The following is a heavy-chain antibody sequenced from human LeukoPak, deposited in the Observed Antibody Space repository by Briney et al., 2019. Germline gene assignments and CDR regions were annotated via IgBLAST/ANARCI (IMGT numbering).Heavy chain of an antibody. CDR2: INTNTGNP. CDR1: GYTFTSYA. Sequence: VSVKVSCKASGYTFTSYAMNWVRQAPGQGLEWMGWINTNTGNPTYAQGFTGRFVFSLDTSVSTAYLQISSLKAEDTAAYYCARRSEHSSGYQPTFDPWGQGTLVTVSS. J-gene: IGHJ5*02. D-gene: IGHD3-22*01. V-gene: IGHV7-4-1*02. CDR3: ARRSEHSSGYQPTFDP.